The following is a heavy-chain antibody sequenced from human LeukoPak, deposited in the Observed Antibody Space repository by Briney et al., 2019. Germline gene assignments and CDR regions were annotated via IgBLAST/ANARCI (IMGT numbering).Heavy chain of an antibody. J-gene: IGHJ6*03. CDR1: EFTFGDYA. CDR2: ISISGSAT. Sequence: GGSPRLSCTASEFTFGDYAMSWVRQAPGKGLDWVSSISISGSATYYSDSVKGRFIISRDNSKNTLYLQMDSLRAEDTAVYYCARVITAARGYYYYYMDVWGKGTTVTVSS. CDR3: ARVITAARGYYYYYMDV. D-gene: IGHD6-6*01. V-gene: IGHV3-23*01.